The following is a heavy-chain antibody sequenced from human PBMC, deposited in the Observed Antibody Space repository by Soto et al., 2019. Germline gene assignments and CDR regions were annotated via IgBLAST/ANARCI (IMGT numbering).Heavy chain of an antibody. CDR2: IIPIFGTA. J-gene: IGHJ4*02. D-gene: IGHD1-26*01. V-gene: IGHV1-69*01. Sequence: QVQLVQSGAEVKKPGSSVKLSCKASGGTFSSYAISWVRQAPGQGLEWMGGIIPIFGTANYAQKFQGRVTITADESTSTAYMELSSLRSEDTGVYYCARGESTSLVSHLDYWGQGTLVTVSS. CDR1: GGTFSSYA. CDR3: ARGESTSLVSHLDY.